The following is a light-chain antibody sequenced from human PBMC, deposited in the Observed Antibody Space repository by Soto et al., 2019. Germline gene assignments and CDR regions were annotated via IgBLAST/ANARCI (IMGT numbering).Light chain of an antibody. CDR2: AAY. J-gene: IGKJ1*01. Sequence: DIELTHSSPCLSSSFRALVTITFRSIDNILTYLTWYQRKPGKAPTVLIYAAYTLQRGVPSRFSGSGSGTDITLTSNIEAPEDCAVYFRQESGGPWTFGQGTKVDIK. CDR1: DNILTY. V-gene: IGKV1-39*01. CDR3: QESGGPWT.